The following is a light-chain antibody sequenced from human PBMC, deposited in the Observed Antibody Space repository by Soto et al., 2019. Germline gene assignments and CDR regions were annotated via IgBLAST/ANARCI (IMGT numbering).Light chain of an antibody. Sequence: EIVLTQSPGTLSLSPGERATLSCRASQSISSIYLSWYQQKPGQAPRLLIYGASSREAGIPDTFSGSGSGTDFTLTISRLEPEDFVVYYCEQYDTSPYTFGQGTKLEIK. CDR1: QSISSIY. J-gene: IGKJ2*01. CDR3: EQYDTSPYT. V-gene: IGKV3-20*01. CDR2: GAS.